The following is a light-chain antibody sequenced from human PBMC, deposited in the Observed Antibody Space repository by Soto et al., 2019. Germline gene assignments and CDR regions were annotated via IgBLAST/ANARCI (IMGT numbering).Light chain of an antibody. CDR3: QQYGTSPTWT. CDR1: ESISNNY. CDR2: GAS. J-gene: IGKJ1*01. Sequence: EIVLTQSPDTLSLSPGEEATLSCRTSESISNNYLAWYQQKAVHAPRLLIFGASGRATGIPDMFSGSGSGTDFTLTISRLEPEDFEVYYCQQYGTSPTWTFGQGTNVEVK. V-gene: IGKV3-20*01.